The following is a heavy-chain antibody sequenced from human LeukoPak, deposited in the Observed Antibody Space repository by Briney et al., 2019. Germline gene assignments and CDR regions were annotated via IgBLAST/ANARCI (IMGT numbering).Heavy chain of an antibody. CDR2: IRSKAYGGTT. J-gene: IGHJ4*02. Sequence: GGSLRLSCTASGFTFGDYAMSWFRQAPGKGLEWVGFIRSKAYGGTTEYAASVKGRFTISRDDSKSIAYLQMNSLKTEDTAVYYCTRVIAAAGPPIDYWGQGTLVTVSS. V-gene: IGHV3-49*03. D-gene: IGHD6-13*01. CDR3: TRVIAAAGPPIDY. CDR1: GFTFGDYA.